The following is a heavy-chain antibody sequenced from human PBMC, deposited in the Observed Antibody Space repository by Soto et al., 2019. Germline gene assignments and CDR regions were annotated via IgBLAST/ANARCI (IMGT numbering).Heavy chain of an antibody. CDR2: IVIGSDYT. Sequence: VGSLRLSCAASGFTFSDYYMSWIRQAPGKGLEWVSYIVIGSDYTNYADSVKGRFTISRDNAKNSLYLEMNSLRAEDTAVYYCARLRVSTWYLGGYLDYWGQGTLVTAPQ. J-gene: IGHJ4*02. D-gene: IGHD6-13*01. V-gene: IGHV3-11*06. CDR3: ARLRVSTWYLGGYLDY. CDR1: GFTFSDYY.